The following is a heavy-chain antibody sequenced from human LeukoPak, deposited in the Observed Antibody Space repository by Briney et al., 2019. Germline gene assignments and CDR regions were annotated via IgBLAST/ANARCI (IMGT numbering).Heavy chain of an antibody. CDR1: GGTFSSYA. J-gene: IGHJ6*03. CDR2: IIPIFGTA. Sequence: VASVKVSCKASGGTFSSYAISWVRQAPGQGLEWMGGIIPIFGTANYAQKFQGRVTITTDESTSTAYMELSSLRSEDTAVYYCASQVEGSGSYFRGPRYYYYMDVWGKGTTVTVSS. CDR3: ASQVEGSGSYFRGPRYYYYMDV. V-gene: IGHV1-69*05. D-gene: IGHD3-10*01.